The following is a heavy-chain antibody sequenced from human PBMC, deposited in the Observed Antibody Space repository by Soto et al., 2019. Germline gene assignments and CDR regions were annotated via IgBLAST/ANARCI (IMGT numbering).Heavy chain of an antibody. CDR2: ISSDGSSK. CDR1: LVTLTNNV. J-gene: IGHJ6*02. V-gene: IGHV3-30*18. D-gene: IGHD1-26*01. Sequence: LSVSFXSSLVTLTNNVIHLVRHARCQGLEWVAVISSDGSSKYYGDSVRGRFTISRDNSKNTLFLEMNSLRSEDTAVYYCAKDRGLAESGRCYNYYYGMDVWGQGTTVTVSS. CDR3: AKDRGLAESGRCYNYYYGMDV.